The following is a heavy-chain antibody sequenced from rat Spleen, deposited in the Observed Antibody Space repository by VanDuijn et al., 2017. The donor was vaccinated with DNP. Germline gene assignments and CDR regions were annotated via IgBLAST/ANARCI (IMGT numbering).Heavy chain of an antibody. CDR3: ARWSDYFDY. CDR2: ISYDGSRT. V-gene: IGHV5-20*01. CDR1: GFTFSDYY. Sequence: EVQLVESGGGLVQPGRSLKLSCAASGFTFSDYYMAWVRQAPTKGLEWVAYISYDGSRTYYRDSVKGRFTISRDNAKSSLYLQMNSLKSEDTATYYCARWSDYFDYWGQGVMVTVSS. D-gene: IGHD1-12*02. J-gene: IGHJ2*01.